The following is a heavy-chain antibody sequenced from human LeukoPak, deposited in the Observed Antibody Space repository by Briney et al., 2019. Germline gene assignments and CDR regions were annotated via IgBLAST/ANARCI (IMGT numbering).Heavy chain of an antibody. CDR2: ITGSGGTT. CDR1: GFTFSSYA. D-gene: IGHD1-26*01. Sequence: GGSLRLSCAASGFTFSSYAMSWIRQAPGKGLEWVPGITGSGGTTYYAASVKGRFTISRDKSNNTLFLQMNSLRAEDTALYYCARRIVGAPYAFDIWGQGTVVSVSS. J-gene: IGHJ3*02. CDR3: ARRIVGAPYAFDI. V-gene: IGHV3-23*01.